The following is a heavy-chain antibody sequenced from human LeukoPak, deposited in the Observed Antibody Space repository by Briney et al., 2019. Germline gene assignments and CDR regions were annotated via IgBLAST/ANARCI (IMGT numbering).Heavy chain of an antibody. Sequence: GGSLRLSCAASGFTFSGYPIHWVRQAPGKGLEWVAVISYDGSNKYYADSVKGRFTISRDNSKNTLYLQMNSLRAEDTAVYYCASIYPFNYYDSSGYYYPYFDYWGQGTLVTVSS. J-gene: IGHJ4*02. CDR2: ISYDGSNK. V-gene: IGHV3-30-3*01. CDR1: GFTFSGYP. CDR3: ASIYPFNYYDSSGYYYPYFDY. D-gene: IGHD3-22*01.